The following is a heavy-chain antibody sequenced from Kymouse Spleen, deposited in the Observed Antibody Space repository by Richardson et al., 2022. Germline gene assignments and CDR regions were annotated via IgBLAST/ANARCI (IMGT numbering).Heavy chain of an antibody. J-gene: IGHJ4*02. V-gene: IGHV3-9*01. CDR3: AKDEGQQLVQEFDY. Sequence: EVQLVESGGGLVQPGRSLRLSCAASGFTFDDYAMHWVRQAPGKGLEWVSGISWNSGSIGYADSVKGRFTISRDNAKNSLYLQMNSLRAEDTALYYCAKDEGQQLVQEFDYWGQGTLVTVSS. D-gene: IGHD6-13*01. CDR2: ISWNSGSI. CDR1: GFTFDDYA.